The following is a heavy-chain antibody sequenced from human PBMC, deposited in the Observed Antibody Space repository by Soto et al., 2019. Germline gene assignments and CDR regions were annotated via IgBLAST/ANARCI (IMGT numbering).Heavy chain of an antibody. Sequence: EVQLVESGGGLVKPGGSLRLSCAASGFTFSSYSMNWVRQAPGKGLEWVSSISSSSSYIYYADSVKGRFTISRDNTKNSLYLQMNSLRAEDTAVYYCARDEEQLPLGWFDPWGQGTLVTVSS. D-gene: IGHD6-6*01. CDR3: ARDEEQLPLGWFDP. CDR2: ISSSSSYI. J-gene: IGHJ5*02. V-gene: IGHV3-21*01. CDR1: GFTFSSYS.